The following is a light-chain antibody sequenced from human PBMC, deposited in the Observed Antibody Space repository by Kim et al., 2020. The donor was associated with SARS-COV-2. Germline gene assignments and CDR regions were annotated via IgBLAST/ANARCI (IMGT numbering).Light chain of an antibody. CDR1: NIASQS. V-gene: IGLV3-21*04. CDR2: YDS. Sequence: SYELTQPLSVSVVPGKTATITCGGNNIASQSVHWYQQKPGQAPVQVVFYDSDRPSGIPERISGSKSGNTATLTISGVEAGDEGDYYCQVWDSSSDHWVFG. J-gene: IGLJ3*02. CDR3: QVWDSSSDHWV.